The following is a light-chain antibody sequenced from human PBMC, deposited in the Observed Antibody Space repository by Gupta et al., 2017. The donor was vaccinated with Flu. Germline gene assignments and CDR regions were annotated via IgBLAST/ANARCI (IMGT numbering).Light chain of an antibody. CDR1: SSDVGGYNF. CDR2: DVN. CDR3: TSNKRSGTLL. V-gene: IGLV2-14*04. Sequence: ITISCTGTSSDVGGYNFVSWYHQHPAEPPIRRILDVNIRPSGISTRFSASKSATTASTTTSAHEADDDGYYFCTSNKRSGTLLFGSGTKLTVL. J-gene: IGLJ1*01.